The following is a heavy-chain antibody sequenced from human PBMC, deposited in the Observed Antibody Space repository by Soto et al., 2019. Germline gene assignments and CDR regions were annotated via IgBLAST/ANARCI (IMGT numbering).Heavy chain of an antibody. J-gene: IGHJ4*02. CDR2: ISRSASTI. CDR3: ARKPYSSSWSDY. Sequence: QVQLVESGGGLVKPGGSLRLSCAASGFTFSDYYMSWIRQAPGKGLEWISYISRSASTIYYADSVKGRFTISRDNAKNSLYLQMNRLRAEDTAVYYCARKPYSSSWSDYWGPGTLVTVSS. D-gene: IGHD6-13*01. CDR1: GFTFSDYY. V-gene: IGHV3-11*01.